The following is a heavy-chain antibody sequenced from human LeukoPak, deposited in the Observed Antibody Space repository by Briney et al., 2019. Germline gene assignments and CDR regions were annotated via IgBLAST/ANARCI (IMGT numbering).Heavy chain of an antibody. CDR2: ISGSGGST. V-gene: IGHV3-23*01. CDR1: GFTFSSYA. Sequence: GGSLRLSCAASGFTFSSYAMSWVRQAPGKGLEWVSAISGSGGSTYYADSVKGRFTISRDNSKNTPYLQMNSLRAEDTAVYYCAKRKDYGDSEALDYWGQGTLVTVSS. J-gene: IGHJ4*02. D-gene: IGHD4-17*01. CDR3: AKRKDYGDSEALDY.